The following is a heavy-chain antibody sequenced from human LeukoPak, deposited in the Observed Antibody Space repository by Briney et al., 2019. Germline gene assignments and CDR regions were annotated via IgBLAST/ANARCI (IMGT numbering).Heavy chain of an antibody. Sequence: SENLSLTCTVSGGSISGYYWSWIRQPPGQGLEWIAYIHSNGYTNYNPSLKSRVTISVDTSKNQFSLKVTSVTAADTAMYYCTKREGPMSGSYDYFDPWGQGTLVTVS. J-gene: IGHJ5*02. CDR3: TKREGPMSGSYDYFDP. CDR1: GGSISGYY. D-gene: IGHD1-26*01. CDR2: IHSNGYT. V-gene: IGHV4-4*09.